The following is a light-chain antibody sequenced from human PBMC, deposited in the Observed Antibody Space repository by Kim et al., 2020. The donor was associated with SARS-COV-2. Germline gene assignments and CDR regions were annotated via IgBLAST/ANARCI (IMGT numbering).Light chain of an antibody. CDR2: GKN. J-gene: IGLJ2*01. CDR1: SLRSYY. Sequence: SSELTQDPAVSVALGQTVRITCQGDSLRSYYASWYQQKPGQAPVLVIYGKNNRPSGIPDRFSGSSSGNTASLTMTGAQAEDEADYYCNSRDSSGNLPFGGGTQLTVL. V-gene: IGLV3-19*01. CDR3: NSRDSSGNLP.